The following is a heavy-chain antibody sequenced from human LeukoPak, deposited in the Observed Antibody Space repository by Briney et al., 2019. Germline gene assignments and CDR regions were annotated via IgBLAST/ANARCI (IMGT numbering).Heavy chain of an antibody. CDR3: TRDPLHLDS. J-gene: IGHJ4*02. Sequence: GRSLRLSRAASGLTFSDSYMTWVRRAPGKGVEWVTYISGSGHDINYSDSVKGRFTISRDNAKNSLYLQMSSLRVEDTAVYYCTRDPLHLDSCGQGPVVTVSS. V-gene: IGHV3-11*04. CDR1: GLTFSDSY. CDR2: ISGSGHDI.